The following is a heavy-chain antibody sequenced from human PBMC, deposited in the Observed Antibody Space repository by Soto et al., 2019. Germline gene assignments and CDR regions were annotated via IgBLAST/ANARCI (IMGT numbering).Heavy chain of an antibody. CDR1: GGTFSSYA. V-gene: IGHV1-69*13. Sequence: GASVKVSCKASGGTFSSYAISWVRQAPGQGLEWMGGIIPIFGTANYAQKFQGRVTITADESTGTAYMELSSLRSEDTAVYYCARDLSIAARPVAFDIWGQGTMVTVSS. CDR3: ARDLSIAARPVAFDI. CDR2: IIPIFGTA. D-gene: IGHD6-6*01. J-gene: IGHJ3*02.